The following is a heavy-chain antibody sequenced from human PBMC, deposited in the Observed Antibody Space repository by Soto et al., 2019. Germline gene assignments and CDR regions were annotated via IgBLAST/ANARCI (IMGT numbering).Heavy chain of an antibody. CDR1: GDSVSSNSAG. CDR2: TYYRSKWYY. CDR3: ARGEQYSGRIFDY. V-gene: IGHV6-1*01. D-gene: IGHD1-26*01. Sequence: SQTLSLTCAITGDSVSSNSAGWSWVRQSPSRGLEWLGRTYYRSKWYYEYAVSVRGRITINPDTSKNQYSLQLNSVTSEDTAVYFCARGEQYSGRIFDYWGQGTLVPVSS. J-gene: IGHJ4*01.